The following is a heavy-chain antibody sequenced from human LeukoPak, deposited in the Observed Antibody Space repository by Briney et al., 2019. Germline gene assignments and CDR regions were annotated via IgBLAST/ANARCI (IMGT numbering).Heavy chain of an antibody. CDR1: GFTFSSYW. J-gene: IGHJ4*02. CDR2: IRQDGSVQ. Sequence: KPGGSLRLSCAASGFTFSSYWMSWVRQAPGKGLEWVANIRQDGSVQNYVDSVKGRFTISRDNPKNSVYLQMSSLRAEDTAVYYCARAFLERDFDYWGQGTLVTVSS. CDR3: ARAFLERDFDY. V-gene: IGHV3-7*01. D-gene: IGHD2/OR15-2a*01.